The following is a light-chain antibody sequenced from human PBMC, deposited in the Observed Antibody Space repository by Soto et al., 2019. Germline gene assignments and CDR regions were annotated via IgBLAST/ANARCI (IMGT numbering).Light chain of an antibody. CDR3: QQYGSPPA. Sequence: EIELTQSPGTLSLSPGERATLSCRASQSVSSSYLAWYQQKPGQAPRLLIYGATSRTTGIPDRFSSSGSGTDFPLTISRLEPEDSAVYYCQQYGSPPAFGQGTKVEIK. J-gene: IGKJ1*01. V-gene: IGKV3-20*01. CDR1: QSVSSSY. CDR2: GAT.